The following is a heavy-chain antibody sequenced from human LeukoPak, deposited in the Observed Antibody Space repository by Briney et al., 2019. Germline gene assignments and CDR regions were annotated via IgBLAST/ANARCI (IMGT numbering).Heavy chain of an antibody. V-gene: IGHV3-43*02. CDR1: GFTFDDYA. J-gene: IGHJ4*02. CDR3: ASREPAGD. Sequence: GGSLRLSCAASGFTFDDYAFHWVRQAPGKGLQWVSLISGDGGSTYYADSVKGRFTISRDNAKSSLYLQMHSLRAEDTAVYYCASREPAGDWGQGTLVTVSS. D-gene: IGHD1-1*01. CDR2: ISGDGGST.